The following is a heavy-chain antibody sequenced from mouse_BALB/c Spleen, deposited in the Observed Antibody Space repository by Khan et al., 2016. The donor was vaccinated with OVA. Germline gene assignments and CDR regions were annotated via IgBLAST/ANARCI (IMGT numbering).Heavy chain of an antibody. CDR2: MWIGGST. J-gene: IGHJ1*01. CDR1: GFSLSRYS. D-gene: IGHD3-3*01. V-gene: IGHV2-6-4*01. Sequence: VQLQESGPGLVAPSQSLSITCTVSGFSLSRYSVHWVRQPPGKGLEWLGIMWIGGSTDYNSALKSRLSISKDNSKSQVFLKMNSLQTDDTAMYXCDRNRDGGSYWYFDVWGAGTTVTVSS. CDR3: DRNRDGGSYWYFDV.